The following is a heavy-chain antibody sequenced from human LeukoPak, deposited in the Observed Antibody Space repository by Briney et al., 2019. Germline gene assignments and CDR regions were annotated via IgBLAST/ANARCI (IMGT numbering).Heavy chain of an antibody. CDR3: ARDPAYCGGDCYIWFDP. D-gene: IGHD2-21*01. Sequence: ASVKDSCKAYGYTFTVYYMHCVRQAPGQGLEWMGWINLNSGGTNSAQKFQGRVTMTRDTSISTAYMELSRLRSDDTAVYYCARDPAYCGGDCYIWFDPWGQGTLVTVSS. CDR2: INLNSGGT. J-gene: IGHJ5*02. V-gene: IGHV1-2*02. CDR1: GYTFTVYY.